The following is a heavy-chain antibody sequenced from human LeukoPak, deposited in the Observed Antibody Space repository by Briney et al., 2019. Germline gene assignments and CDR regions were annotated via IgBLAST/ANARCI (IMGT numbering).Heavy chain of an antibody. V-gene: IGHV4-34*01. Sequence: SGTLSLTCTVYGGSFSGYYWSWIRQPPGKGLEWIGEINHSGSTNYNPSLKSRVSISVDTSKSQFSLKLNSVTAADTAVYYCARAPGAAIDWGQGTLVTVSS. CDR3: ARAPGAAID. CDR2: INHSGST. CDR1: GGSFSGYY. D-gene: IGHD2-2*01. J-gene: IGHJ4*02.